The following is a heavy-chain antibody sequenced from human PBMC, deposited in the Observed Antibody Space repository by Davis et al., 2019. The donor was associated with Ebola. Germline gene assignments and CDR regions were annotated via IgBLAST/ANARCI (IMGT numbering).Heavy chain of an antibody. J-gene: IGHJ4*02. D-gene: IGHD1-26*01. Sequence: ASVKVSCKASGYTFTSYDINWVRQATGQELEWMGWMNPNSGNTGYAQKFQGRITMTRNISISTAYMELSSLRSDDTAVYYCARRVGARSGFDSWGQGSLVTVSS. CDR2: MNPNSGNT. V-gene: IGHV1-8*01. CDR3: ARRVGARSGFDS. CDR1: GYTFTSYD.